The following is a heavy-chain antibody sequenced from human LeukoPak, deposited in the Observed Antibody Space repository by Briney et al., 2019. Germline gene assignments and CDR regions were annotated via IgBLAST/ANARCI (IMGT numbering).Heavy chain of an antibody. J-gene: IGHJ4*02. Sequence: PSETLSLTCTVSGGSISSYYWSWIRQPPGKGLEWIGYIYYSGSTNYNPSLKSRVTISVDTSKNQFSLKLSSVTAADTAVYYCARVYCSGGSCYLAYWGQGTLVTVSS. D-gene: IGHD2-15*01. CDR2: IYYSGST. CDR1: GGSISSYY. V-gene: IGHV4-59*01. CDR3: ARVYCSGGSCYLAY.